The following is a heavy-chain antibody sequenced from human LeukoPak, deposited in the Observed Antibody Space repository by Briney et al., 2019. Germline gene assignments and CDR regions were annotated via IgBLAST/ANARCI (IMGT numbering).Heavy chain of an antibody. Sequence: GGSLRLSCAASGFTSDDYAMHWVRQAPGKGLEWVSLVSGDGGSTYYADSVKGRFTISRDNSKNSLYLQMNSLRTEDTALYYCTKTYGLSDYYDSSGTDYWGQGTLVTVSS. CDR1: GFTSDDYA. J-gene: IGHJ4*02. CDR2: VSGDGGST. V-gene: IGHV3-43*02. CDR3: TKTYGLSDYYDSSGTDY. D-gene: IGHD3-22*01.